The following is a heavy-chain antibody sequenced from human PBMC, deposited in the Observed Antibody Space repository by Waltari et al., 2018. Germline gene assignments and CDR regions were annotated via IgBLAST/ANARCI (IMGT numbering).Heavy chain of an antibody. D-gene: IGHD3-22*01. CDR2: IIPILGIA. J-gene: IGHJ4*02. CDR3: ARFTFLYDSSGYIDY. Sequence: QVQLVQSGAEVKKPGSSVKVSCKASGGTFSSYTLSWVRQAPGQGLEWMGRIIPILGIANYAQKFQGRVTITADKSTSTAYMELSSLRSEDTAVYYCARFTFLYDSSGYIDYWGQGTLVTVSS. CDR1: GGTFSSYT. V-gene: IGHV1-69*02.